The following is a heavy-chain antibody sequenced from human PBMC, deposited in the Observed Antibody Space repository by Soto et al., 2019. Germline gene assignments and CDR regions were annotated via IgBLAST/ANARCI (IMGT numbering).Heavy chain of an antibody. CDR2: IYSSGNT. D-gene: IGHD3-3*01. CDR1: GCTISGYY. Sequence: SETLSLPGRVSGCTISGYYWTWIRQPAGKGLEWIGRIYSSGNTKYNPSLQSRVTMSLDTSNNQFSLRLTSVTAADTAVYYCARGQRFSDWFDPWGQGTLVTVSS. CDR3: ARGQRFSDWFDP. J-gene: IGHJ5*02. V-gene: IGHV4-4*07.